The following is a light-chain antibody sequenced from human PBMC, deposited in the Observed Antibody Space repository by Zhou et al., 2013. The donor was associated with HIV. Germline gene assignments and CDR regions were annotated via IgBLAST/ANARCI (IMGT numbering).Light chain of an antibody. J-gene: IGKJ3*01. CDR3: QQLXDYPRT. CDR2: TAS. CDR1: QGISSS. Sequence: DIQLTQSPPFVSASVGDRVTITCRASQGISSSLAWYQHNPGKAPNLLLYTASALQSGVPSRFSGSGSGTEFTLTIDSLQPEDFATYYCQQLXDYPRTFGPGTKVDVK. V-gene: IGKV1-9*01.